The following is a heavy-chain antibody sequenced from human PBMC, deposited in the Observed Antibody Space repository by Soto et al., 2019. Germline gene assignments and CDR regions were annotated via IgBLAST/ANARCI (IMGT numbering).Heavy chain of an antibody. J-gene: IGHJ4*02. V-gene: IGHV3-30*18. CDR2: VSHDGRNT. D-gene: IGHD6-19*01. Sequence: GGPLRLSCSASGFTFSDYAMHWARQAPGKGLEWVAVVSHDGRNTHYADSVKGRFTISRDSSKNTVSLEMTSLRAEDTAVHYCAKGGRQWLVTSDFNYWGQGALVTVSS. CDR1: GFTFSDYA. CDR3: AKGGRQWLVTSDFNY.